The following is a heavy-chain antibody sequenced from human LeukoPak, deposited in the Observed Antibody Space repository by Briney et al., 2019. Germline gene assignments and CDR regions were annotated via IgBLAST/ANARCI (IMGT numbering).Heavy chain of an antibody. V-gene: IGHV3-21*04. D-gene: IGHD1-26*01. CDR1: GFTFSSYS. Sequence: PGGSLRLSCAASGFTFSSYSMNWVRQAPGKGLEWVSSISSSSSYIYYAGSVKGRFTISRDNAKNSLYLQMNSLRAEDTAVYYCAKHKTSGSCLNRMEGYYFDYWGQGTLVTVSS. CDR2: ISSSSSYI. CDR3: AKHKTSGSCLNRMEGYYFDY. J-gene: IGHJ4*02.